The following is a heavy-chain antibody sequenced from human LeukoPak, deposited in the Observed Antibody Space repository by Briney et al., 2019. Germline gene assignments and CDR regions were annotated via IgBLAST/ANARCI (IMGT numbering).Heavy chain of an antibody. D-gene: IGHD4-11*01. J-gene: IGHJ6*03. CDR3: ARATSNSDGYYYYMDV. CDR2: IIPIFGTA. Sequence: ASVKVSCKASGGTFSSYAISWVRQAPGQGLEWMGGIIPIFGTANYAQKFQGRVTITADESTSTAYMELSSLRSEDTAVYYCARATSNSDGYYYYMDVWGKGTTVTVSS. V-gene: IGHV1-69*13. CDR1: GGTFSSYA.